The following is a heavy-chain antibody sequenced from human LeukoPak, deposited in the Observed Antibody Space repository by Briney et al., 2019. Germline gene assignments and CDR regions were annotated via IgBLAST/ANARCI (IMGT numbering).Heavy chain of an antibody. CDR3: ARLSVSDTLTGANPNWFDP. J-gene: IGHJ5*02. Sequence: PSETLSLTCAVYGGSFSSYYWSWIRQPPGKGLEWIGYIYYSGSTNYNPSLKGRVTISVDTSKNQFSLKLSSVTAADTAVYYCARLSVSDTLTGANPNWFDPWGQGTLVTVSS. CDR1: GGSFSSYY. CDR2: IYYSGST. V-gene: IGHV4-59*08. D-gene: IGHD3-9*01.